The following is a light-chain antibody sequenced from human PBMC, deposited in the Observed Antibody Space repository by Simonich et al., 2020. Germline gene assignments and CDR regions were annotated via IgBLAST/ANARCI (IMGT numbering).Light chain of an antibody. CDR1: QSVLYSSNNKNY. Sequence: DIVMTQSPDSLAVSLGERATINCKSNQSVLYSSNNKNYLAWYHQKPGQPPKLLIYWESTRESGVPDRFSGSGSGTDFTLTISSLQAEDVAVYYCQQYYSTPPTFGQGTKVEIK. V-gene: IGKV4-1*01. J-gene: IGKJ1*01. CDR3: QQYYSTPPT. CDR2: WES.